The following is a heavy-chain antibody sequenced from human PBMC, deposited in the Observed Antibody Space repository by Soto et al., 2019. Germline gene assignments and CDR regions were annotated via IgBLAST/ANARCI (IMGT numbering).Heavy chain of an antibody. CDR3: ARAAYYDILTGYSPRGYYYGMDV. J-gene: IGHJ6*02. D-gene: IGHD3-9*01. CDR1: GGSFSGYY. V-gene: IGHV4-34*01. Sequence: QVQLQQWGAGLLKPSETLSLTCAVYGGSFSGYYWSWIRQPPGKGLEWIGEINHSGSTNYNPSLKTQFTISEETSKNQFSLKLSSVTAADTAVYYCARAAYYDILTGYSPRGYYYGMDVWGQGTTVTVSS. CDR2: INHSGST.